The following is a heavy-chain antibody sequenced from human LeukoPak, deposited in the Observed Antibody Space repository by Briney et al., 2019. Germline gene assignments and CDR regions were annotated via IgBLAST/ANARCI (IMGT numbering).Heavy chain of an antibody. CDR1: GFTFSSYW. D-gene: IGHD3-16*01. CDR2: IKQDASER. V-gene: IGHV3-7*05. J-gene: IGHJ4*02. Sequence: WGSLRLSCAASGFTFSSYWMSWVRQAPGKGLEWVANIKQDASERYYVDSVKGRFTISRDSAKNSLYLQMNSLRAEDTAVYYCARLRGGSYFDYWGQGTLVTVSS. CDR3: ARLRGGSYFDY.